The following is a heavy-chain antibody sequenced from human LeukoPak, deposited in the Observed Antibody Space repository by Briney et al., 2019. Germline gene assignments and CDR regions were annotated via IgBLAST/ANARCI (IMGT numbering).Heavy chain of an antibody. CDR3: ERDYGDYPRDYFDC. CDR1: GVSISSYY. Sequence: PSETLSLTCTVSGVSISSYYWSWVRQPAGKGLEWVGRIYTSGSTYYNPSLKGRVTISVDQSKNQFSMRLSSVTAADTAVYYCERDYGDYPRDYFDCWGQGTLVT. V-gene: IGHV4-4*07. CDR2: IYTSGST. J-gene: IGHJ4*02. D-gene: IGHD4-17*01.